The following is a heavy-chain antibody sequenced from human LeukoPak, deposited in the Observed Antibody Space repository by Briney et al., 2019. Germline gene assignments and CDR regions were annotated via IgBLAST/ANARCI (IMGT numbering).Heavy chain of an antibody. CDR1: GASISSGDW. CDR2: IHHSGTS. Sequence: SETLSLTCAVSGASISSGDWWSWVRQPPGKGLEWIGEIHHSGTSIYNPSLTSRVTISADKSKNQFSLKVTSVTAADTAVYYCASLMGSGSWYSWFDPWGQGTLVTLSS. J-gene: IGHJ5*02. D-gene: IGHD6-13*01. CDR3: ASLMGSGSWYSWFDP. V-gene: IGHV4-4*02.